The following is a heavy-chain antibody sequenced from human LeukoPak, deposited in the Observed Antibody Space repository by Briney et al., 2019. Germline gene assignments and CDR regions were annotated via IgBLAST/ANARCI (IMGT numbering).Heavy chain of an antibody. D-gene: IGHD3-10*01. V-gene: IGHV3-48*03. CDR2: ISNSGSTI. CDR3: ARGSWDL. Sequence: GGSLRLSCAASGFSISDYEMNWVRQAPGKGLEWISHISNSGSTIHYADSVKGRFTTSRGNAKSSLYLQMNSLRAEDTAVYYCARGSWDLWGQGTLVTASS. J-gene: IGHJ5*02. CDR1: GFSISDYE.